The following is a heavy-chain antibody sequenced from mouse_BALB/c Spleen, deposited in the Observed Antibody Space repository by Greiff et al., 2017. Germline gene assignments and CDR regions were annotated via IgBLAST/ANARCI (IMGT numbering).Heavy chain of an antibody. CDR1: GFSFTSYG. CDR2: IWSGGST. V-gene: IGHV2-2*02. D-gene: IGHD2-10*01. J-gene: IGHJ3*01. CDR3: ARGAYYGNYGFAY. Sequence: QVQLQQSGPGLVQPSQSLSITCTVSGFSFTSYGVHWVRQSPGKGLEWLGVIWSGGSTDYNAAFISRLSISKDNSKSQVFFKMNSLQANDTAIYYCARGAYYGNYGFAYWGQGTLVTVSA.